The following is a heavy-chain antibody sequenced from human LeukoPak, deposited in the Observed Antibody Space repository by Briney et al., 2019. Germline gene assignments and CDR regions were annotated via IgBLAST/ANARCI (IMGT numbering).Heavy chain of an antibody. J-gene: IGHJ5*02. CDR2: INHSGST. Sequence: TSETLSLTCAVYGGSFSGYYWSWIRQPPGKGLEWIGEINHSGSTNYNPSLKSRVTISVDTSKNQFSLKLSSVTAADTAVYYCARAGTYYYGSGSYTRDRALRRNNWFDPWGQGTLVTVSS. D-gene: IGHD3-10*01. CDR3: ARAGTYYYGSGSYTRDRALRRNNWFDP. CDR1: GGSFSGYY. V-gene: IGHV4-34*01.